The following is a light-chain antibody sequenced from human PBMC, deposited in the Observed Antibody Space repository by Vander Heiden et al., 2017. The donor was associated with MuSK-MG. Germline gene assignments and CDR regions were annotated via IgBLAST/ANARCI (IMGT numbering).Light chain of an antibody. CDR1: QAMRNE. J-gene: IGKJ4*01. CDR3: RQYNSYPLI. Sequence: DIQRSQWPSSLSASVGDRVTITGRASQAMRNELGWYQQKPGQAPKCLIYGASSFQSGVPSRFRGSGSGIEFTLTISSLQPEDFATYYCRQYNSYPLIFGGGTKVELK. CDR2: GAS. V-gene: IGKV1-17*01.